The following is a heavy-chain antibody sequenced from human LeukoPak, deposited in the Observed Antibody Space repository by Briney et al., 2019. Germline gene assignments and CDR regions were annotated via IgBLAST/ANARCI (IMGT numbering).Heavy chain of an antibody. CDR3: ARVPSIAAPIDY. J-gene: IGHJ4*02. V-gene: IGHV1-2*06. D-gene: IGHD6-6*01. Sequence: ASVKVSCKASGYTFTGYYMHWVRQAPGQGLEWMGRINPNSGGTNYAQKFQGRVTMTRDTSISTAYMELSRLRSDDTAVYYCARVPSIAAPIDYWGQGTLVTVSS. CDR2: INPNSGGT. CDR1: GYTFTGYY.